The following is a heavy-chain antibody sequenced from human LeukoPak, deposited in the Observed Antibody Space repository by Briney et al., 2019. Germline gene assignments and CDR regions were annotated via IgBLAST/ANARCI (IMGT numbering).Heavy chain of an antibody. CDR1: GFTFSNYA. CDR3: ARDNNGDY. J-gene: IGHJ4*02. CDR2: ISYDGSDV. Sequence: GGSLRLSCEASGFTFSNYAMHWVRQAPGRGLQWVAVISYDGSDVNCADSVKGRFTISRDNSKSTLYLQLISLRVEDTAVYYCARDNNGDYWGQGTLVTVSS. V-gene: IGHV3-30*04. D-gene: IGHD2-8*01.